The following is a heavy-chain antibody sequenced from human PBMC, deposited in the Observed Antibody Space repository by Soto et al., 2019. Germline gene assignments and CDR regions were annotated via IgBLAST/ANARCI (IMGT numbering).Heavy chain of an antibody. CDR2: ISSSSSYI. CDR3: ARIPDRSVHWYYYDSSGYYNY. J-gene: IGHJ4*02. Sequence: GGSLRLSCAASGFTFSSYSMNWVRQAPGKGLEWVSSISSSSSYIYYADSLRGRFTISRDNAKNSLYLRMNSLRAEDTAVYYCARIPDRSVHWYYYDSSGYYNYWGQGT. V-gene: IGHV3-21*01. CDR1: GFTFSSYS. D-gene: IGHD3-22*01.